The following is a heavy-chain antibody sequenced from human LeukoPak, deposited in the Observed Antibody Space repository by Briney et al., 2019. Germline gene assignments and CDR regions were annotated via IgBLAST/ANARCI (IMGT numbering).Heavy chain of an antibody. CDR1: GYSFTSYW. CDR2: IYPGDSDT. J-gene: IGHJ4*02. CDR3: ARSLYYCGGDCTGIPD. D-gene: IGHD2-21*02. V-gene: IGHV5-51*03. Sequence: GESLMISCKGSGYSFTSYWIGWVRQMPGKGLEWMGIIYPGDSDTRYSPSFQGQVTISADKSISTAYLQWSSLKASDTAMYYCARSLYYCGGDCTGIPDWGQGTLVTVSS.